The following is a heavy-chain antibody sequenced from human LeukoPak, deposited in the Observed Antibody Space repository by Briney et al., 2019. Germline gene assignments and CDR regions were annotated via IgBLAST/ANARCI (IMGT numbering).Heavy chain of an antibody. CDR2: IRSIVSTI. V-gene: IGHV3-48*03. D-gene: IGHD3-10*01. CDR1: GFTPSSYE. Sequence: GGSLRLSCAASGFTPSSYEMNWVRQAPRKGREWGSYIRSIVSTIYSADSVKGRFTISRDNAKNSLYLQMNSLRAEDTAVYYCGITMVRGRIRGWFDPWGQGTLVTVSS. J-gene: IGHJ5*02. CDR3: GITMVRGRIRGWFDP.